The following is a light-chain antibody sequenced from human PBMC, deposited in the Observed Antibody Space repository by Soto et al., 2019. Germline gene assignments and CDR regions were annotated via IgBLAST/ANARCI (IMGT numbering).Light chain of an antibody. CDR1: HDISTY. CDR3: QQFNSYPIT. Sequence: DIQLTQSPSLLSASVGDRVTITCRASHDISTYLAWYQHKPGKAPKLLIYEASNLESGVPSRFSGSGSGTEFTLTIGGLQPDDFATYYCQQFNSYPITFGQGTRLEI. J-gene: IGKJ5*01. CDR2: EAS. V-gene: IGKV1-9*01.